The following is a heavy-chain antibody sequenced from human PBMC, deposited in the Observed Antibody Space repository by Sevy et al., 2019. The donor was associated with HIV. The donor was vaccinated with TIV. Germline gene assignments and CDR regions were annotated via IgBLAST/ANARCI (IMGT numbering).Heavy chain of an antibody. Sequence: GGSLRLSCAASGFTFSSYGMHWVRQAPGKGLEWVAVIWYDGSNKYYAESVKGRFTISRDNSKNTLYLQMNSLRAEDTAVYYCAREGRAKDAFDIWGQGTMVTVSS. CDR3: AREGRAKDAFDI. CDR2: IWYDGSNK. V-gene: IGHV3-33*01. D-gene: IGHD3-10*01. J-gene: IGHJ3*02. CDR1: GFTFSSYG.